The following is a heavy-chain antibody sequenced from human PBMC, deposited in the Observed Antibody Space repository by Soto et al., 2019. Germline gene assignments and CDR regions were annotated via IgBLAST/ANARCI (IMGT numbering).Heavy chain of an antibody. V-gene: IGHV4-4*02. CDR1: GGSISSSNW. CDR2: IYHSGST. D-gene: IGHD2-2*02. CDR3: ARDRGQCSSTSCYTVNFDY. Sequence: SETLSLTCAVSGGSISSSNWWSWVRQPPGKGLEWIGEIYHSGSTNYNPSLKSRVIISVDKSKNQFSLKLSSVTAADTAVYYCARDRGQCSSTSCYTVNFDYWGQGTLVTVSS. J-gene: IGHJ4*02.